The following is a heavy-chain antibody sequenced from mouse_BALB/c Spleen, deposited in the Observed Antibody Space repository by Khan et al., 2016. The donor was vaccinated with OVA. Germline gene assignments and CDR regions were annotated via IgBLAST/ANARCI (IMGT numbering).Heavy chain of an antibody. D-gene: IGHD2-3*01. J-gene: IGHJ1*01. V-gene: IGHV5-17*02. CDR2: ISSGSGTI. CDR3: ARYDGYYWYFDV. CDR1: GFTFSSFG. Sequence: EVELVESGGGLVQPGGSRKLSCAASGFTFSSFGMHWVRQAPEKGLEWVAYISSGSGTIYYADTVKGRFTISRDNPKNTLFLQMTSLRSEDTAMYYCARYDGYYWYFDVWGAGTTVTVSS.